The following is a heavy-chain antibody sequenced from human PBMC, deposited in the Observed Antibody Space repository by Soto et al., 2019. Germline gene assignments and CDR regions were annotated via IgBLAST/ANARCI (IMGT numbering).Heavy chain of an antibody. J-gene: IGHJ6*02. D-gene: IGHD6-13*01. CDR1: GYSLATYW. CDR3: ARQYSSSWNYYYSGVDV. Sequence: SLRISCEGSGYSLATYWIGWVRQMPGKGLHWGGVSYPEDSATIYSPSFQGQVTISAAKSIITAYLQWSSLKASDSAIYYCARQYSSSWNYYYSGVDVWGQGTTVTVSS. CDR2: SYPEDSAT. V-gene: IGHV5-51*01.